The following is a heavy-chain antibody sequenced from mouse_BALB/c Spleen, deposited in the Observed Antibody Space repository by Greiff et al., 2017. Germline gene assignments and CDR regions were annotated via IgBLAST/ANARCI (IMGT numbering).Heavy chain of an antibody. Sequence: DVHLVESGGGLVQPGGSRKLSCAASGFTFSSFGMHWVRQAPEKGLEWVAYISSGSSTIYYADTVKGRFTISRDNPKNTLFLQMTSLRSEDTAMYYCARSRYGDYWGQGTSVTVSS. D-gene: IGHD2-10*02. V-gene: IGHV5-17*02. CDR2: ISSGSSTI. J-gene: IGHJ4*01. CDR3: ARSRYGDY. CDR1: GFTFSSFG.